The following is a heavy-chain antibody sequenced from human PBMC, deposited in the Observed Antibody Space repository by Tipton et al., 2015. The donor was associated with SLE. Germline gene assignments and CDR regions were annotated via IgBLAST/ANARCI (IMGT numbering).Heavy chain of an antibody. J-gene: IGHJ6*02. Sequence: TLSLTCTVSGDSISSGSYYWTWIRQPPGKGLEWIGHIHHSGRTSYNMSLKSRVTISEDRSRNQFSLRLTSVTAADTAVYYCARVHTDFSNAGYFSHYGLDVWGQGATVSVS. CDR2: IHHSGRT. V-gene: IGHV4-30-2*01. D-gene: IGHD4-11*01. CDR3: ARVHTDFSNAGYFSHYGLDV. CDR1: GDSISSGSYY.